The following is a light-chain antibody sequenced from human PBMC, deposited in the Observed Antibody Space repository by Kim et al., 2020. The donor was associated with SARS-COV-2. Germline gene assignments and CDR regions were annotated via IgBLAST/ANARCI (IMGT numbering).Light chain of an antibody. Sequence: DIQMTQSPSSVSASVGDRVTITCRASQGINSWLAWYQQKPGKAPKPLIYAASSLQSGISSRFSGSGSGTEFTLTISSLQPEDFATYYCQQANSFPFTFCPGTKVDIK. CDR2: AAS. CDR1: QGINSW. V-gene: IGKV1-12*01. J-gene: IGKJ3*01. CDR3: QQANSFPFT.